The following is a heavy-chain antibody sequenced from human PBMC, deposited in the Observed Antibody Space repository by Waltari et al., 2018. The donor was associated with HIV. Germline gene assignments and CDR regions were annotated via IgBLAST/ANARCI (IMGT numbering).Heavy chain of an antibody. Sequence: SGFTFSSYGIHWVRQAPGKGLEWVAFIRYDGSNKYYADSVKGRFTISRDNSKNTLYLQMNSLRGEDTAVYYCAKDTTAFYDILTGYYRTYYYGMDVWGQGTTVTVSS. V-gene: IGHV3-30*02. J-gene: IGHJ6*02. CDR2: IRYDGSNK. CDR3: AKDTTAFYDILTGYYRTYYYGMDV. CDR1: GFTFSSYG. D-gene: IGHD3-9*01.